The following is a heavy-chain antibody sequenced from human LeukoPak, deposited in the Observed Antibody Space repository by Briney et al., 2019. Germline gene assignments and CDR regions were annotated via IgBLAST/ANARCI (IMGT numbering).Heavy chain of an antibody. V-gene: IGHV4-59*08. D-gene: IGHD2-15*01. J-gene: IGHJ4*02. CDR2: IYHSGST. CDR3: ARVVVTTFDY. CDR1: GGSISSYY. Sequence: SQTLSLTRTVSGGSISSYYWSWIRQPPGKGLEWIGYIYHSGSTYYNPSLKSRVTISVDTSKNQFSLKLSSVTAADTAVYYCARVVVTTFDYWGQGTLVTVSS.